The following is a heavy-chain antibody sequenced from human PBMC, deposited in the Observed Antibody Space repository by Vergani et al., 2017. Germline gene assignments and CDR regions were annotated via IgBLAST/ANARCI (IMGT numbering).Heavy chain of an antibody. CDR2: IQFDGSNQ. J-gene: IGHJ4*02. CDR1: GFTLSNYD. Sequence: QVQLVESGGGVVQQGGSLRLSCATSGFTLSNYDMQWIRQGPGKGLEFVAFIQFDGSNQYYADSVKGRFTLARDFSKNTLYLQMNSLRTADTATYYCAKHFRGWGIDYWGQGTQVIVSS. CDR3: AKHFRGWGIDY. V-gene: IGHV3-30*02. D-gene: IGHD3-16*01.